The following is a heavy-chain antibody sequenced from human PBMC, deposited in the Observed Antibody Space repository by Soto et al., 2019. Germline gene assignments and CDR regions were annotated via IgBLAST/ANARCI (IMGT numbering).Heavy chain of an antibody. J-gene: IGHJ5*02. Sequence: WGSLLLSCAASVFTFRDYYMSWIRQAPGKGLDWISYIHSSGVTTYYTDSVKGRFTISRDNTKNSLFLQMNSLRVEDTAVYYCARAVNWNELDPWGQGTMVTVSS. CDR3: ARAVNWNELDP. D-gene: IGHD1-1*01. CDR1: VFTFRDYY. CDR2: IHSSGVTT. V-gene: IGHV3-11*01.